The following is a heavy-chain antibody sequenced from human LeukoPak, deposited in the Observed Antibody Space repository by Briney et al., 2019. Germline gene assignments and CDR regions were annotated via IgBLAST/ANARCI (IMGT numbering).Heavy chain of an antibody. J-gene: IGHJ5*02. CDR1: GFTVSSNY. D-gene: IGHD6-6*01. CDR2: IYSGGST. Sequence: GGSLRLSCAASGFTVSSNYMRWARQAPGKGLEWVSLIYSGGSTYYADSVKGRFTISRDNSKNTLYLQMNSLRVEDTAVYYCARDRGSSSWFDPWGQGTLVTVSS. V-gene: IGHV3-53*01. CDR3: ARDRGSSSWFDP.